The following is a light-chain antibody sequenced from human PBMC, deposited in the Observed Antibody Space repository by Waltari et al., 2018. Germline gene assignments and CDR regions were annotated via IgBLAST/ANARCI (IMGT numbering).Light chain of an antibody. CDR1: NLGKKY. Sequence: SYELTQAPSVSVSPEQTVSILCSGDNLGKKYAYGYQQRTGQSTILVIYQDNKRPSGSPERVSGSNSGNTATLTISGTQVMDESVYYCQAWDNNSVLFGGGTKLTVL. CDR2: QDN. CDR3: QAWDNNSVL. J-gene: IGLJ2*01. V-gene: IGLV3-1*01.